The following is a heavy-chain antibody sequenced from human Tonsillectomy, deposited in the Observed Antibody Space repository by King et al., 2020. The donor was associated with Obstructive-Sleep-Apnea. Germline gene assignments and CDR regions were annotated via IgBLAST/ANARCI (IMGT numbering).Heavy chain of an antibody. V-gene: IGHV3-30*04. J-gene: IGHJ4*02. CDR2: ISYDGSNK. D-gene: IGHD2-2*01. CDR3: ARDLGVPAALHS. CDR1: GFTFSSYA. Sequence: VQLVESGGGVVQPGRSLRLSCAASGFTFSSYAIHWVRQAPGKGLEWVAAISYDGSNKYYADSVKGRFTISRDNSKNTLYLQMNTLRAEDTAVYSCARDLGVPAALHSWGQGTLVTVSS.